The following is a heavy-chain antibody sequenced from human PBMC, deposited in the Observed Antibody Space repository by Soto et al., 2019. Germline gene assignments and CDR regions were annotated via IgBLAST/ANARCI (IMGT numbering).Heavy chain of an antibody. Sequence: ALKVSCKNPGCTFTRYKIHWLRQAPAQRLEWMGWINAGNGNTKYSQKFQGRVTITADESTSTAYMELSSLRSEDTAVYYCATGRLCLGEFSQFFDYWGQGTLVTVSS. CDR2: INAGNGNT. CDR3: ATGRLCLGEFSQFFDY. J-gene: IGHJ4*02. D-gene: IGHD3-16*02. CDR1: GCTFTRYK. V-gene: IGHV1-3*01.